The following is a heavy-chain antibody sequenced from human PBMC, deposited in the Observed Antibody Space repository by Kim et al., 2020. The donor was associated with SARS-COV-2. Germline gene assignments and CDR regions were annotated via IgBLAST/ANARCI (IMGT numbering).Heavy chain of an antibody. D-gene: IGHD3-22*01. Sequence: ASVKVSCKASGYTFTSYGISWVRQAPGQGLEWMGWISAYNGNTNYAQKLQGRVTMTTDTSTSTAYMELRSLRSDDTAVYYCARGDGNYYDSSGYYGMDVWGQGTTVTVSS. J-gene: IGHJ6*02. V-gene: IGHV1-18*04. CDR3: ARGDGNYYDSSGYYGMDV. CDR2: ISAYNGNT. CDR1: GYTFTSYG.